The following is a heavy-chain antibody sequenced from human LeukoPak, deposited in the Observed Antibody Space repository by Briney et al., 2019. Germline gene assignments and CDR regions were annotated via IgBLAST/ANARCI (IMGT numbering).Heavy chain of an antibody. J-gene: IGHJ6*04. Sequence: ASVKVSCKASGYTFTSYDINWVRQATGQGLEWMGWMNPNSGNTGYAQKFQGRVTMTRDTSISTAYMELSRLRSDDTAVYYCATFLETTHTMDVWGKGTTVTVSS. CDR1: GYTFTSYD. CDR3: ATFLETTHTMDV. D-gene: IGHD1-1*01. CDR2: MNPNSGNT. V-gene: IGHV1-8*01.